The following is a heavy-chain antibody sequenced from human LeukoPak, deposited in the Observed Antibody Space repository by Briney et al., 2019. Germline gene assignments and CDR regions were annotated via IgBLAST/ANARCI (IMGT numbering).Heavy chain of an antibody. J-gene: IGHJ3*02. V-gene: IGHV4-59*08. CDR1: GGSINNYY. CDR2: VYYSGST. CDR3: ARRHKVGAGDALDI. Sequence: SETLSLTCTVSGGSINNYYWTWIRQPPGKGLEWIGYVYYSGSTNYNPSLKSRVTISVDTSKNQFSLKLSSVTAADTAVYFCARRHKVGAGDALDIWGRGTMVTVSS. D-gene: IGHD3-10*01.